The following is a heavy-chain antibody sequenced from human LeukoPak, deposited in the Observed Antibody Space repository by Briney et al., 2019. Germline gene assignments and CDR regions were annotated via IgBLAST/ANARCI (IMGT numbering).Heavy chain of an antibody. CDR2: IYVGGST. D-gene: IGHD2-21*01. J-gene: IGHJ4*02. CDR1: GFTVSSNY. V-gene: IGHV3-66*01. CDR3: ARVWGLLPYFDY. Sequence: SGGSLRLSCAASGFTVSSNYMSWVRQAPGKGLEWVSVIYVGGSTYYADSVKGRFTISRDNSNNTLYLQMNSLRAEDTAVYYCARVWGLLPYFDYWGQGTLVTVSS.